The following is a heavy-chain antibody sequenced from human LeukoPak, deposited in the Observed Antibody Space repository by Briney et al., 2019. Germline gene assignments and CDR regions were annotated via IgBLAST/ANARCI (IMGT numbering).Heavy chain of an antibody. V-gene: IGHV4-39*07. Sequence: PSETLSLTCTVSGGSISSSSYYWGWIRQPPGKGLEWIGSIYNSGGTYYNPSLKSRVAISVDTSKNQFSLKLTSMTAADTAVYFCARYRYNSSWRRGYFDYWGQGTLVTVSS. D-gene: IGHD6-13*01. CDR1: GGSISSSSYY. CDR3: ARYRYNSSWRRGYFDY. CDR2: IYNSGGT. J-gene: IGHJ4*02.